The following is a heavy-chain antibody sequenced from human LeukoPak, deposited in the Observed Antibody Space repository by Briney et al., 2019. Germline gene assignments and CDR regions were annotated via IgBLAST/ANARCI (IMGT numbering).Heavy chain of an antibody. D-gene: IGHD3-10*01. Sequence: GGSLRLSCAASGFNVRDTYMSWVRQAPGKGLEWVSVIYSDGTIYNADSVKGRFTISRDNPKNTLYLQMSSLRAEDTAVYYCAKDRIRIPKLFDYWGQGTLVTVSS. V-gene: IGHV3-53*01. CDR1: GFNVRDTY. CDR2: IYSDGTI. J-gene: IGHJ4*02. CDR3: AKDRIRIPKLFDY.